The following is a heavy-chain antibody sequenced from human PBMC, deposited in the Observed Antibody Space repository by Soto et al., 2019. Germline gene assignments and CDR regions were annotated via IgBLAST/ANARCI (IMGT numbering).Heavy chain of an antibody. CDR1: GYSFTSYW. V-gene: IGHV5-51*01. Sequence: GESLKISCKGSGYSFTSYWIGWVRQVPGKGMEWMGIIYPGDSDTRYSPSFQGQVTISADKSISTAYLQWSSLKASDTAIYYCARWYYDILTGYYPGFDYWGQGTLV. CDR2: IYPGDSDT. CDR3: ARWYYDILTGYYPGFDY. D-gene: IGHD3-9*01. J-gene: IGHJ4*02.